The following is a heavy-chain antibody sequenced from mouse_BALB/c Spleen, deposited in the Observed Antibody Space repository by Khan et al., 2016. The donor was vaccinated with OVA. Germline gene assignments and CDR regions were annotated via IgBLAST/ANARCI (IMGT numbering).Heavy chain of an antibody. CDR3: ARVYVGDFDY. V-gene: IGHV3-2*02. D-gene: IGHD1-3*01. CDR2: ISYSGNT. J-gene: IGHJ2*02. CDR1: GYSITSDYA. Sequence: EVQLVESGPGLVKPSHSLSLTCTVTGYSITSDYAWNWIRQFPGNKLEWMGFISYSGNTKSNSSLKSRSSITRDTSKNQSFLQFNSVTTEDTATYYCARVYVGDFDYWGQGTSLTVAS.